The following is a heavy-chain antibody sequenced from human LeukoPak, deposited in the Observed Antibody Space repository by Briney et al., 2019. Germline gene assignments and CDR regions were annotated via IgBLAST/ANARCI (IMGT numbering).Heavy chain of an antibody. D-gene: IGHD3-10*01. V-gene: IGHV3-74*01. CDR1: GFTFSSYW. CDR2: INSDGSST. Sequence: PGGSLRLSCAASGFTFSSYWMHWVRQAPGKGLVWVSRINSDGSSTSYADSVKGRFTISRDNAKNTLYLQMNSLRAEDTAVYYCARGGMVRGVKPWFDPWGQETLVTVSS. J-gene: IGHJ5*02. CDR3: ARGGMVRGVKPWFDP.